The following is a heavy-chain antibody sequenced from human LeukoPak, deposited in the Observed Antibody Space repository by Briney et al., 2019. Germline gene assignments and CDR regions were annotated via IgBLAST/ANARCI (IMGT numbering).Heavy chain of an antibody. CDR1: GFIFSSYE. J-gene: IGHJ4*02. D-gene: IGHD3-10*01. CDR3: ARDRPSWFAF. Sequence: SGGSLRLSCAASGFIFSSYEMNWVRQAPGKGLEWVSYISSSGSTIYYADSVKCRFTISRDNAKNSLYLQMNSLRAEDTAVYYSARDRPSWFAFWGQRTLVTVSS. V-gene: IGHV3-48*03. CDR2: ISSSGSTI.